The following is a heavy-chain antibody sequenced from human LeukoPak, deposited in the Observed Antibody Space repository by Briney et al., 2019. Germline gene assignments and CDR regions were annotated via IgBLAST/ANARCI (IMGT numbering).Heavy chain of an antibody. CDR2: ISTYNGNT. CDR3: ARERTLSGLPWGFDI. Sequence: ASVKVSCKTSGYTFNNFGISWVRQAPGQGLEWVGWISTYNGNTNYAEKFQDRVTMSTDTSTNTGYMEMRSLKSGDTAVYFCARERTLSGLPWGFDIWGQGTVVTVSS. J-gene: IGHJ3*02. V-gene: IGHV1-18*01. CDR1: GYTFNNFG. D-gene: IGHD7-27*01.